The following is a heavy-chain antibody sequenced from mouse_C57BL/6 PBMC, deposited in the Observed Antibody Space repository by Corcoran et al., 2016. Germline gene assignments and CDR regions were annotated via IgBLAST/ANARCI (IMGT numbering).Heavy chain of an antibody. J-gene: IGHJ4*01. CDR3: ARKGYDYDEWAMDY. V-gene: IGHV1-59*01. Sequence: QVQLQQPGAELVRPGTSVKLSCKASGYTFTSYWMHWVKQRPGQGLEWIGVIDPSDSYTNYNQKFKGKATLTVDTSSSTAYMQLSSLTSEDSAVYYCARKGYDYDEWAMDYWGQGTSVTVSS. D-gene: IGHD2-4*01. CDR2: IDPSDSYT. CDR1: GYTFTSYW.